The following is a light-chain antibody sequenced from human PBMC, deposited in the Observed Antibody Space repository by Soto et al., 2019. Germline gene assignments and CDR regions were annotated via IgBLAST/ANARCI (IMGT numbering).Light chain of an antibody. CDR1: QSISSY. J-gene: IGKJ2*01. V-gene: IGKV1-39*01. Sequence: DIQMTQSPSSLSASVGDRVTITCRASQSISSYLNWYQQKPGKAPKLLIYAASSLQSGVPSRFSGSGSGTDFTLTISSLQPEDFANYYCQQSYSTPMYTVGQGTKLEIK. CDR3: QQSYSTPMYT. CDR2: AAS.